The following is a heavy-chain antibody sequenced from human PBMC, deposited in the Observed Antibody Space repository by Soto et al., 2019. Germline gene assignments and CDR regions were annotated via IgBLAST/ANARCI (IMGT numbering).Heavy chain of an antibody. CDR3: SHGYYQYFNS. CDR2: IKSNTAGGTT. D-gene: IGHD5-18*01. V-gene: IGHV3-15*07. J-gene: IGHJ4*02. Sequence: GGALKLSCAASGFTFSSYGMHWVRPAPGKGPEWIGRIKSNTAGGTTDFAAPVKGRFTISRDDSQNTLYLQMDSLKTEDTAVYYCSHGYYQYFNSWGPGTLVTVSS. CDR1: GFTFSSYG.